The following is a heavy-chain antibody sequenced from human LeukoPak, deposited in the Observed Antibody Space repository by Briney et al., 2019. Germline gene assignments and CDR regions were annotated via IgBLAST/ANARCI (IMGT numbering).Heavy chain of an antibody. J-gene: IGHJ3*02. CDR2: ISGSGSST. CDR1: GFTFSSYA. CDR3: AKVLLRLLEWLPDLDAFDI. V-gene: IGHV3-23*01. D-gene: IGHD3-3*01. Sequence: PGGSLRLSCAASGFTFSSYAMSWVRQAPGKGLEWVSAISGSGSSTYYADSVKGRFTISRDNSKNTLYLQMNSLRAEDTAVYYCAKVLLRLLEWLPDLDAFDIWGQGTMVTVSS.